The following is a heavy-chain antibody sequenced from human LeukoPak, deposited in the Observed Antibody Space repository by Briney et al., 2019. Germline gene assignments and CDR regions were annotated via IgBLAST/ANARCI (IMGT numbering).Heavy chain of an antibody. CDR1: GYTSTGYY. D-gene: IGHD6-6*01. J-gene: IGHJ4*02. V-gene: IGHV1-2*02. Sequence: ASVKVSCKASGYTSTGYYMHWVRQAPGQGLEWMGWINPNSGGTNYAQKFQGRVTMTRDTSISTAYMELSRLRSDDTAVYYCARYSYSSSSPFFDYWGQGTLVTVSS. CDR3: ARYSYSSSSPFFDY. CDR2: INPNSGGT.